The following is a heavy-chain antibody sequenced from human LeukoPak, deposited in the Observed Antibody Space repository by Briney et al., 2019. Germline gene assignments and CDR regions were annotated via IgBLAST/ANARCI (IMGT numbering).Heavy chain of an antibody. D-gene: IGHD5-18*01. J-gene: IGHJ5*02. V-gene: IGHV4-59*08. CDR3: ARTSDTAMVP. CDR1: GGSISDYY. Sequence: SETLSLTCTVSGGSISDYYWSWIRQPPGKGLEWIGYIYYSGSTNYNPSLKSRVTMSVDTSKNQFSLKLSSVTAADTAVYYCARTSDTAMVPWGQGTLVTVSS. CDR2: IYYSGST.